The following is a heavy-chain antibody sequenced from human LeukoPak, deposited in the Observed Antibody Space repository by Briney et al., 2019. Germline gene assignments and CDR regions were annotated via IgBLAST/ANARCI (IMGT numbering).Heavy chain of an antibody. CDR3: ARGPPKSIAARRTPWVY. D-gene: IGHD6-6*01. Sequence: GGSLRLSCAASGFTFSDYAMTWVRQAPGMGLEWVSGIDSTAERTHYTDSLKGRFTISRDNSKNTLYLQMNSLRAEDTAVYYCARGPPKSIAARRTPWVYWGQGTLVTVSS. CDR2: IDSTAERT. J-gene: IGHJ4*02. CDR1: GFTFSDYA. V-gene: IGHV3-23*01.